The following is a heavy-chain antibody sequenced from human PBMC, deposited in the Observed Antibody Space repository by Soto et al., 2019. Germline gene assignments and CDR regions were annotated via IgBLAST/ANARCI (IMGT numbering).Heavy chain of an antibody. Sequence: PGGSLRLSCAASGFTFSSSWMSWVRQAPGKGLEWVASIKPDGSGEFYLDSVKGRFTISRDNAKNSLYLQMNSLRAEDTAIYYCARDRGYETFDYWGQGTLVTVSS. CDR1: GFTFSSSW. D-gene: IGHD5-12*01. CDR3: ARDRGYETFDY. J-gene: IGHJ4*02. CDR2: IKPDGSGE. V-gene: IGHV3-7*01.